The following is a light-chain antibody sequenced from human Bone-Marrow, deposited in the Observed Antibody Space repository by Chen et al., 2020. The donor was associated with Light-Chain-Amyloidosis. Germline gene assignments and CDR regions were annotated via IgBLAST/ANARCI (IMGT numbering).Light chain of an antibody. CDR3: QQSYSSPP. V-gene: IGKV1-39*01. Sequence: DIQMTQSPSSLAASVGDRVTITCRTSQSVTNYLNWYQQKPGKAPRILIYAASTLHTGVPSRFSGSGFGTDCTLTISGLQPEDCATYYCQQSYSSPPFGPGTKVE. CDR1: QSVTNY. CDR2: AAS. J-gene: IGKJ1*01.